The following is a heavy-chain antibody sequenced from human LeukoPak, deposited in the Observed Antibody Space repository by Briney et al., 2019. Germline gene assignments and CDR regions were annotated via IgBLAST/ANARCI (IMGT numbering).Heavy chain of an antibody. CDR1: GFTFSSYG. J-gene: IGHJ4*02. Sequence: GGSLRLSCAASGFTFSSYGMHWIRQAPGKGLEWVAFIRYDGSNKYYADSVKGRFTISRDNSKNTLYLQMNSLRAEDTAVYYCAKALESGSFLLTFDYWGQGTLVTVSS. CDR3: AKALESGSFLLTFDY. V-gene: IGHV3-30*02. CDR2: IRYDGSNK. D-gene: IGHD1-26*01.